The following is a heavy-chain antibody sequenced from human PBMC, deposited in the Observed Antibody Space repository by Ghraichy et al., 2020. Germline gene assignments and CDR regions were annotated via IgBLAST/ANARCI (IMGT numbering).Heavy chain of an antibody. CDR2: ISGSGGST. Sequence: GGSLRLSCAASGFTFSSYAMSWVRQAPGKGLEWVSAISGSGGSTYYADSVKGRFTISRDNSKNTLYLQMNSLRAEDTAVYYCAKDGEWFGELLYSNWFDPWGQGTLVTVSS. V-gene: IGHV3-23*01. J-gene: IGHJ5*02. CDR3: AKDGEWFGELLYSNWFDP. CDR1: GFTFSSYA. D-gene: IGHD3-10*01.